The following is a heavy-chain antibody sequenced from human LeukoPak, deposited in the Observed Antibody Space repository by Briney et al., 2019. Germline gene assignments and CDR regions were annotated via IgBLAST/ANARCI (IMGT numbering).Heavy chain of an antibody. J-gene: IGHJ5*02. CDR2: MNPKNGDA. D-gene: IGHD3-22*01. CDR1: GYTFTSYD. CDR3: ARVLGGYYQFDNWFDP. Sequence: ASVKVSCKASGYTFTSYDINWLRQATRQGLERMGWMNPKNGDAGYAQKFQGRVTIARNTSISTGYMELSSLRSEDTAVYYCARVLGGYYQFDNWFDPWGQGTLVTVSS. V-gene: IGHV1-8*03.